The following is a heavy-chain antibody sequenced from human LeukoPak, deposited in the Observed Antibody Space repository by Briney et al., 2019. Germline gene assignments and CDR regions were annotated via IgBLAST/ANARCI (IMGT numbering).Heavy chain of an antibody. CDR3: ARGLPPAVADPPLDY. D-gene: IGHD6-19*01. CDR2: IYTGGST. CDR1: GFTVSSNY. V-gene: IGHV3-53*01. J-gene: IGHJ4*02. Sequence: GGSLRLSCAASGFTVSSNYMSWVRQAPGKGLEWVSVIYTGGSTSYADSVKGRFTISRDNSKNTLNLQMSSLRAEDTAVYYCARGLPPAVADPPLDYWGQGTLVTVSS.